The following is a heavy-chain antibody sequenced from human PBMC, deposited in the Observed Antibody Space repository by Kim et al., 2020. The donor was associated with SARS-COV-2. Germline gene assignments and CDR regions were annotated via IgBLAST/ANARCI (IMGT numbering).Heavy chain of an antibody. CDR2: IIPILGIA. Sequence: SVKVSCKASGGTFSSYTISWVRQAPGQGLEWMGRIIPILGIANYAQKFQGRVTITADKSTSTAYMELSSLRSEDTAVYYCARGAEGIVAPWGFDYWGQGTLVTVSS. D-gene: IGHD1-26*01. CDR1: GGTFSSYT. J-gene: IGHJ4*02. CDR3: ARGAEGIVAPWGFDY. V-gene: IGHV1-69*02.